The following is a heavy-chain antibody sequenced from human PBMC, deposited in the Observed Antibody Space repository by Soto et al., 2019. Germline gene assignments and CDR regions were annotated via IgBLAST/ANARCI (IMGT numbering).Heavy chain of an antibody. CDR3: ARDIIYDSSGVADY. V-gene: IGHV3-33*01. CDR2: IWFDGRTK. Sequence: PGGSLRLSCEASGFTFSSHGMHWVRQAPGKGLEWVAVIWFDGRTKYYADSVKGRFTISRDNSKNTLQLEMNSLRVEDTAIYFCARDIIYDSSGVADYWGQGTRVTVSS. D-gene: IGHD3-22*01. CDR1: GFTFSSHG. J-gene: IGHJ4*02.